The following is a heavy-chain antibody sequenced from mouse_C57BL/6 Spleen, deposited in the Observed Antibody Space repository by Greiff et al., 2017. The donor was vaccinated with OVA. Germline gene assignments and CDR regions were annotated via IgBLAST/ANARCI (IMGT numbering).Heavy chain of an antibody. Sequence: EVQRVESGPELVKPGASVKMSCKASGYTFTDYNMHWVKQSHGKSLEWIGYINPNNGGTSYNQKFKGKATLTVNKSSSTAYMELRSLTSEDSAVYYCARWDEGFDYWGQGTTLTVSS. J-gene: IGHJ2*01. CDR3: ARWDEGFDY. D-gene: IGHD4-1*01. CDR1: GYTFTDYN. CDR2: INPNNGGT. V-gene: IGHV1-22*01.